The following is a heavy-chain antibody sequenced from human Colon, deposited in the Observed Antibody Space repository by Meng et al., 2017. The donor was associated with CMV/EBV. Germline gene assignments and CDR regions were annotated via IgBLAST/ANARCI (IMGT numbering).Heavy chain of an antibody. CDR1: GVSISTYY. Sequence: SETLSLTCTVSGVSISTYYLNWIRQTPEKGLEWIGYTYHTGSTNYNPSLKSRAIMSVDTSKNQFSLKLRSVTAADTAVYYCAGLYGTYFSSWFDPWGQGILVTVSS. V-gene: IGHV4-59*01. CDR3: AGLYGTYFSSWFDP. D-gene: IGHD1-26*01. CDR2: TYHTGST. J-gene: IGHJ5*02.